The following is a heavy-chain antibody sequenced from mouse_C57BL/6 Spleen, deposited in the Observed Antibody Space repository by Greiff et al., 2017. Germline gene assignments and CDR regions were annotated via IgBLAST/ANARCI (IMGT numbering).Heavy chain of an antibody. CDR1: GYTFTSYW. J-gene: IGHJ3*01. D-gene: IGHD1-1*01. Sequence: QVQLQQPGAELVKPGASVKLSCKASGYTFTSYWMQWVKQRPGQGLEWIGEIDPSDSYTNYNQKFKGKATLTVDTSSSTAYMQLSSLTSEDSAVYYCARLYYGSSYQFAYWGQGTLVTVSA. CDR3: ARLYYGSSYQFAY. CDR2: IDPSDSYT. V-gene: IGHV1-50*01.